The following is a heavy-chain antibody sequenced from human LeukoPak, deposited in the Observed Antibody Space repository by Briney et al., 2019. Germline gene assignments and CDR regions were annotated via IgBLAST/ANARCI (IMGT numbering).Heavy chain of an antibody. Sequence: SETPSLTCTVSVGSINSGCHYWSWIRQHPGKGLEWIGYINYSGSTYYNPSLKSRVTISIDTSQNQFSLKLSSVTAADTAVYYCARDEAIFGAGYYYGMDVWGQGTTVTVSS. CDR1: VGSINSGCHY. J-gene: IGHJ6*02. CDR2: INYSGST. D-gene: IGHD3-3*01. V-gene: IGHV4-31*03. CDR3: ARDEAIFGAGYYYGMDV.